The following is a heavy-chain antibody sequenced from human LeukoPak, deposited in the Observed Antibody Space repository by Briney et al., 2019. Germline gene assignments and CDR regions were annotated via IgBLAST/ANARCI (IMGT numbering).Heavy chain of an antibody. D-gene: IGHD6-6*01. CDR2: FDPEDGET. V-gene: IGHV1-24*01. CDR1: GYTLTELS. J-gene: IGHJ4*02. Sequence: ASVKVSCKVSGYTLTELSMHWVRQAPGKGLEWMGGFDPEDGETIYAQKFQGRVTMTEDTSTDTAYMELSSLRSDDTAVYYCARAVGWIAARRANFDYWGQGTLVIVSS. CDR3: ARAVGWIAARRANFDY.